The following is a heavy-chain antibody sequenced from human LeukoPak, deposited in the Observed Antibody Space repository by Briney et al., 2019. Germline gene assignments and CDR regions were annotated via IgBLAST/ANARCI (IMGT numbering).Heavy chain of an antibody. D-gene: IGHD1-14*01. CDR2: IYHSGST. CDR1: GYSISSGYY. V-gene: IGHV4-38-2*02. J-gene: IGHJ4*02. Sequence: SETLSLTCTVAGYSISSGYYWGWIRQPPGKGLEWIGSIYHSGSTYYNPSLKSRVTISVDTSKNQFSLKLSSVTAADTAVYYCARSTTEPDYWGQGTLVTVSS. CDR3: ARSTTEPDY.